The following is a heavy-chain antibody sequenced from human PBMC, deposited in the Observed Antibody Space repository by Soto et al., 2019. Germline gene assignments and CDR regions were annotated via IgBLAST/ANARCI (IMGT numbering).Heavy chain of an antibody. CDR1: GYTFTSYG. CDR3: ARDNHNVPWQTYYDFWSGYPRDYYYGMDV. Sequence: QVQLVQSGAEVKKPGASVKVSCKASGYTFTSYGISWVRQAPGQGLEWKGWISAYNGNTNYAQKLQGRVTMTTDTSTSTAYMELRSLRSDDTAVYYCARDNHNVPWQTYYDFWSGYPRDYYYGMDVWGQGTTVTVSS. V-gene: IGHV1-18*01. CDR2: ISAYNGNT. D-gene: IGHD3-3*01. J-gene: IGHJ6*02.